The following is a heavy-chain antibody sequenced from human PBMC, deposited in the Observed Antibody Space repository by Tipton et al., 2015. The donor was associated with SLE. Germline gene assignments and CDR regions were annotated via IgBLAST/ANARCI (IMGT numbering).Heavy chain of an antibody. V-gene: IGHV4-59*01. J-gene: IGHJ5*02. CDR3: AKDLDTVPGSNWFDP. CDR1: GGSISSYY. Sequence: TLSLTCTVSGGSISSYYWSWIRQPPGKGLEWIGYIYYSGSTNYNPSLKSRVTISVDTSKNQFSLKLSSVTAADTAVYYCAKDLDTVPGSNWFDPWGQGTLVTVSS. CDR2: IYYSGST. D-gene: IGHD2-2*03.